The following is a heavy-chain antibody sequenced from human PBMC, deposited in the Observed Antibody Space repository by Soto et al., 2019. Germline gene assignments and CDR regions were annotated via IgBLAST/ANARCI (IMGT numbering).Heavy chain of an antibody. V-gene: IGHV3-30*18. J-gene: IGHJ4*02. CDR2: ISYDGSNK. CDR1: GFTFSSYG. CDR3: AKDSDYIWGSYRYEYRYFDY. D-gene: IGHD3-16*02. Sequence: PGGFLRLSCAASGFTFSSYGMHWVRQAPGKGLEWVAVISYDGSNKYYADSVKGRFTISRDNSKNTLYLQMNSLRAEDTAVYYWAKDSDYIWGSYRYEYRYFDYWGQGTLVTVS.